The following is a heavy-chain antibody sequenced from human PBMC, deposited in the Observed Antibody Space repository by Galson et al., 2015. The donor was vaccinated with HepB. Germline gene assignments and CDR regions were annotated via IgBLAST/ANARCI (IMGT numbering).Heavy chain of an antibody. CDR3: ARESSTSHYYYGMDV. V-gene: IGHV3-30-3*01. Sequence: SLRLSCAASGFTFSSYPIHWVCQAPGKGLEWVAVISYDGSNKYYADSVKGRFTISRDNSKNTLYLQMNSLRAEDTAVYYCARESSTSHYYYGMDVWGQGTTVTVSS. CDR2: ISYDGSNK. J-gene: IGHJ6*02. CDR1: GFTFSSYP. D-gene: IGHD2-2*01.